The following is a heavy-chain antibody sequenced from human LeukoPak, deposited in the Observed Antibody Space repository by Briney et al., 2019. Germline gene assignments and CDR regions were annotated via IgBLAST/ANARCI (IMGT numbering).Heavy chain of an antibody. Sequence: SETLSLTCTVSGGSISSYYWSWIRRPPGKGLEWIGYIYYSGSTNYNPSLKSRVTISVDTSKNQFSLKLSSVTAADTAVYYCASGGRFDYGDYWGQGTLVTVSS. D-gene: IGHD1-26*01. J-gene: IGHJ4*02. CDR1: GGSISSYY. CDR3: ASGGRFDYGDY. CDR2: IYYSGST. V-gene: IGHV4-59*01.